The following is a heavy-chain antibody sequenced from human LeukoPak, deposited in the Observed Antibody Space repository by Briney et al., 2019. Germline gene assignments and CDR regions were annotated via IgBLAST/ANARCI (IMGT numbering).Heavy chain of an antibody. CDR3: ARDSSIAARPSVY. J-gene: IGHJ4*02. D-gene: IGHD6-6*01. V-gene: IGHV1-2*02. Sequence: GASVKVSCKASGYTFTGYYMHWVRQAPGQGLEWMGWINPNSGGTNYAQKLQGRVTMTTDTSTSTAYMELRSLRSDDTAVYYCARDSSIAARPSVYWGQGTLVTVSS. CDR1: GYTFTGYY. CDR2: INPNSGGT.